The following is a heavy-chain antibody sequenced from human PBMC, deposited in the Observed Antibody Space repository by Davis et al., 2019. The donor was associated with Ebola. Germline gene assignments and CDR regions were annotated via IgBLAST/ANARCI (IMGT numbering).Heavy chain of an antibody. CDR3: ARAVTMVLPSCWFAP. D-gene: IGHD3-10*01. CDR2: ISAYNGNT. V-gene: IGHV1-18*01. CDR1: GYTFTRYG. Sequence: AASVTVSRKASGYTFTRYGISWVRQAPGQGLEWMGWISAYNGNTNYAQNLQGRVTMTTETSTSTAYMEVRSLRYDDTAVYYCARAVTMVLPSCWFAPWGQGTLVTVSS. J-gene: IGHJ5*02.